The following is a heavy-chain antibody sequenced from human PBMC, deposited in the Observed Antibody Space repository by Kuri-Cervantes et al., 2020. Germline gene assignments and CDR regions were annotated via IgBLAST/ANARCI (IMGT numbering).Heavy chain of an antibody. CDR2: IYPGDSDT. J-gene: IGHJ6*04. Sequence: GESLKISCKGSGYSFTTYWIAWVRQMPGKGLEWMGIIYPGDSDTRYSPSFQGQVTISADRSINTAYLQWSSLKASDTAMYYCARGYCTSTTCYELDVWGKGTTVTVSS. D-gene: IGHD2-2*01. V-gene: IGHV5-51*01. CDR3: ARGYCTSTTCYELDV. CDR1: GYSFTTYW.